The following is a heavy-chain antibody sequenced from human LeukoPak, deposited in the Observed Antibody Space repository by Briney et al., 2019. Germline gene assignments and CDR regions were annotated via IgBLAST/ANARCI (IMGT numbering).Heavy chain of an antibody. Sequence: SETLSLTCAVYGGSFSGYYWSWIRQPPGRGLEWIGEINHSGSTNYNPSLKSRVTISVDTSKNQFSLKLSSVTAADTAVYYCARDTGELPLDYWGQGTLVTVSS. D-gene: IGHD1-26*01. J-gene: IGHJ4*02. CDR1: GGSFSGYY. V-gene: IGHV4-34*01. CDR3: ARDTGELPLDY. CDR2: INHSGST.